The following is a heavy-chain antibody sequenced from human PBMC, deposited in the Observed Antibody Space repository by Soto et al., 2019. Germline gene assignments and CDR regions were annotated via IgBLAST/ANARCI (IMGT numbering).Heavy chain of an antibody. CDR3: SRVVARDRQDSASDSGIEY. CDR1: GYSFTSYG. D-gene: IGHD5-12*01. Sequence: SVKVSCKASGYSFTSYGFTWVRQAPGQGLEWMGWISAYNGNTNYAQKLQGRVTMTTDTSTTTDHMELKGLTSDDTAGYYCSRVVARDRQDSASDSGIEYWGQGTPVTVSS. V-gene: IGHV1-18*01. CDR2: ISAYNGNT. J-gene: IGHJ4*02.